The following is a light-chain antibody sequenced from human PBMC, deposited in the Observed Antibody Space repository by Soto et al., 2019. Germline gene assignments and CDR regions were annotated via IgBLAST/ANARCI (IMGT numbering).Light chain of an antibody. CDR1: QSVSSSY. CDR3: QQYGSLPST. J-gene: IGKJ5*01. V-gene: IGKV3-20*01. Sequence: EIVFTHSPVTLALSPGERATLSCRASQSVSSSYLAWYQQKPGQAPRLLIYGASSRATGIPDRFSGSGSGTDFTLTIIRLEPEDFAVYYCQQYGSLPSTFGQGTRLEIK. CDR2: GAS.